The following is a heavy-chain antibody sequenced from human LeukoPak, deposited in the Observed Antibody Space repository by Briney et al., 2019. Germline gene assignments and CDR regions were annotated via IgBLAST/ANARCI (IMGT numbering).Heavy chain of an antibody. CDR3: ATSLPYCSGGSCDPRGYFDL. Sequence: GESLKISCKGSGYSFTSYWIGWVRQMPGKGLEWMGIIYPGDSDTRYSPSFQGQVTISADKSISTAYLQWSSLKASDTAMYYCATSLPYCSGGSCDPRGYFDLWGRGTLVTVSS. D-gene: IGHD2-15*01. CDR2: IYPGDSDT. CDR1: GYSFTSYW. V-gene: IGHV5-51*01. J-gene: IGHJ2*01.